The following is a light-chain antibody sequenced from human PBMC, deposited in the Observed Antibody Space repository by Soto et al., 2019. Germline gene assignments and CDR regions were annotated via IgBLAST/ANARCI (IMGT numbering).Light chain of an antibody. CDR1: QGIITY. CDR3: QQNRSYPSN. Sequence: IQLTQSPSSLSASVGDSVTITCRASQGIITYLAWYQQKPGKAPNLLIYGSSTLQSGVPLRFSGSGSGTDFTLTINSLQAEAFAPYYCQQNRSYPSNFGGGTKVDIK. J-gene: IGKJ4*01. V-gene: IGKV1-9*01. CDR2: GSS.